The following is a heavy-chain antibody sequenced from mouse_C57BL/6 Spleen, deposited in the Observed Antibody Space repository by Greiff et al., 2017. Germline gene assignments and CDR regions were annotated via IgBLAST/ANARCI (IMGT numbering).Heavy chain of an antibody. CDR2: IDPNSGGT. Sequence: VQLQQPGAELVKPGASVKLSCKASGYTFTSYWMHWVKQRPGRGLEWIGRIDPNSGGTKSNEKFKSKATLTVDKHSSTAYMQLSSLTSEDSAFYDCARDDGPAWFAYWGQGTLVTVSA. D-gene: IGHD2-3*01. CDR1: GYTFTSYW. J-gene: IGHJ3*01. CDR3: ARDDGPAWFAY. V-gene: IGHV1-72*01.